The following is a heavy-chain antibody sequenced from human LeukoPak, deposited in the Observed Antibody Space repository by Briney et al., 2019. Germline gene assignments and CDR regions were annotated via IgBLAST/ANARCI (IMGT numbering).Heavy chain of an antibody. CDR3: GGFVGYFVNGWFVP. D-gene: IGHD2/OR15-2a*01. J-gene: IGHJ5*02. V-gene: IGHV5-51*01. CDR1: GYTFTSYW. CDR2: IYSGDSDT. Sequence: GASLKISCKGSGYTFTSYWIGWVRQMPGKGLEWMGIIYSGDSDTRYSPSFQGQVTISADKSISTAYLQWSSLKASDTAMYYCGGFVGYFVNGWFVPCGRGKQASVPS.